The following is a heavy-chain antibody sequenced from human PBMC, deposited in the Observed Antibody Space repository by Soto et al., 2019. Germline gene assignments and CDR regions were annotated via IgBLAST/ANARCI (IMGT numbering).Heavy chain of an antibody. CDR2: INHSGST. Sequence: ETLSLTCAVYGLSFSDYYWSWIRQPPGKGLEWIGEINHSGSTNYNPSLKSRVTISVDTSKNQFSLKLSSVSAADRAVYECARTEYSYYYGMDVWGQGTTVTVS. D-gene: IGHD6-6*01. CDR1: GLSFSDYY. J-gene: IGHJ6*02. CDR3: ARTEYSYYYGMDV. V-gene: IGHV4-34*01.